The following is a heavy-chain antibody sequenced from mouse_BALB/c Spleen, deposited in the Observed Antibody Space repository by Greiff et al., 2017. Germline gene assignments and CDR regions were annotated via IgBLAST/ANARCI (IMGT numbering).Heavy chain of an antibody. CDR3: ARVDSSGSRVFAY. V-gene: IGHV5-9-4*01. J-gene: IGHJ3*01. CDR2: ISSGGSYT. CDR1: GFTFSSYA. Sequence: EVQRVESGGGLVKPGGSLKLSCAASGFTFSSYAMSWVRQSPEKRLEWVAEISSGGSYTYYPDTVTGRFTISRDNAKNTLYLEMSSLRSEDTAMYYCARVDSSGSRVFAYWGQGTLVTVSA. D-gene: IGHD3-2*01.